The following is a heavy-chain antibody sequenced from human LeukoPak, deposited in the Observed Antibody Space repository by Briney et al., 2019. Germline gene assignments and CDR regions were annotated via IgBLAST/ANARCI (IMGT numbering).Heavy chain of an antibody. J-gene: IGHJ5*02. V-gene: IGHV4-34*01. D-gene: IGHD3-10*01. Sequence: SETLSLTCAVYGGSFSGYYWSWIRQPPGKGLEWIGEINHSGSTNYNPSLKSRVTISVDTSKNQFSLKLSSMTAADTAVYYCARARYYYGPGSYSNLPKWFDPWGQGTLVTVSS. CDR2: INHSGST. CDR3: ARARYYYGPGSYSNLPKWFDP. CDR1: GGSFSGYY.